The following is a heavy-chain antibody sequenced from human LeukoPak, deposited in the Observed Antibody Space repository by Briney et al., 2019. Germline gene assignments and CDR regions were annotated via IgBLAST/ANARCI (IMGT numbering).Heavy chain of an antibody. V-gene: IGHV3-48*03. D-gene: IGHD5-24*01. J-gene: IGHJ4*02. Sequence: GRSLRLSCAASGFTFSSYEMNWVRQAPGKGLEWVSYTSSSGTTKYYADSVKGRFTISRDNAKNSLYLQMNSLRAEDTAVYYCASLSRDGSLDYWGQGTLVTVSS. CDR2: TSSSGTTK. CDR1: GFTFSSYE. CDR3: ASLSRDGSLDY.